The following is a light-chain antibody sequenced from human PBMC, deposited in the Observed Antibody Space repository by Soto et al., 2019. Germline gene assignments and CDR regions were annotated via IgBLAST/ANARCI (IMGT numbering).Light chain of an antibody. CDR3: MQGTDWPYT. Sequence: DVVMTQSPLSLPVTLGQPASISCRSSQSPLYSDGNTYLSWFHQRPGQYPRRLIYKVSHRDSGVPNRFSGSGSCTECTLQINRVEAEDLGVYYCMQGTDWPYTFGQGTKLEIK. V-gene: IGKV2-30*01. CDR1: QSPLYSDGNTY. J-gene: IGKJ2*01. CDR2: KVS.